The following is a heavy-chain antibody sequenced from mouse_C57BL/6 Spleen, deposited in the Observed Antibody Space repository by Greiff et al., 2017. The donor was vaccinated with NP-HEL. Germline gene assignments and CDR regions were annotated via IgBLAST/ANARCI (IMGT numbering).Heavy chain of an antibody. J-gene: IGHJ3*01. CDR1: GYTFTEYT. V-gene: IGHV1-62-2*01. CDR3: ARHADGAWFAY. CDR2: FYPGSGSI. Sequence: QVHVKQSGAELVKPGASVKLSCKASGYTFTEYTIHWVKQRSGQGLEWIGWFYPGSGSIKYNEKFKYTATLTAYKSSSTVYMELSRLTSEDSAVYFCARHADGAWFAYWGQGTLVTVSA.